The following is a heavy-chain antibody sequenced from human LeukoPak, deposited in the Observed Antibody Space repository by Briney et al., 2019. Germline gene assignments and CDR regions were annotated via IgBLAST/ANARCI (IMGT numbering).Heavy chain of an antibody. V-gene: IGHV3-48*03. D-gene: IGHD3-16*02. CDR2: ISSSGNTI. Sequence: GGSLRLSCAASGFTFSSYEMNWVRQAPGKGLEWVSYISSSGNTIYYADSVKGRFTVSRDNAKNSLYLQMNSLRAEDTAVYYCAKDQAFRLGELSSPFDYWGQGTLVTVSS. CDR1: GFTFSSYE. CDR3: AKDQAFRLGELSSPFDY. J-gene: IGHJ4*02.